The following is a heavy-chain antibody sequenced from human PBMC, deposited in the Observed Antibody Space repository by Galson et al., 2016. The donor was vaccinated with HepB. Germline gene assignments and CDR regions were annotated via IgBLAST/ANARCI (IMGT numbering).Heavy chain of an antibody. J-gene: IGHJ4*02. Sequence: PALVKPTQTLTLTCTFSGFSLSNSGVAVGWIRQPPGEALEWLALLFWDDDKRYSPSLRTRLTITEGPFKNQVVLTMPNMDPLDTATYFCAHASHGWTYHFDYWGQGTLVTVSS. CDR2: LFWDDDK. D-gene: IGHD3-10*01. CDR1: GFSLSNSGVA. V-gene: IGHV2-5*02. CDR3: AHASHGWTYHFDY.